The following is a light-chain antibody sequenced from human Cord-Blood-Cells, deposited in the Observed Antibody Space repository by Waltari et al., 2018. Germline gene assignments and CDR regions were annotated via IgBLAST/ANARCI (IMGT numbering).Light chain of an antibody. CDR3: SSYTSSSYV. CDR2: DAS. CDR1: SSDVGGYNY. J-gene: IGLJ1*01. Sequence: QSALTQPASVSGSPGQSITISCTGPSSDVGGYNYVSWYQQHPGKAPKLMISDASNRPSGVSNRFSGSKSGNTASLTISGLQAEDEADYYGSSYTSSSYVVGTGTKVTVL. V-gene: IGLV2-14*03.